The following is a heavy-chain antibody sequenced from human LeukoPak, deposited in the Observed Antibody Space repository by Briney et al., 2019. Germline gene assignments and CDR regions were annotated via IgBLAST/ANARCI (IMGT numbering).Heavy chain of an antibody. CDR1: GFTFSSYG. V-gene: IGHV3-30*18. D-gene: IGHD6-19*01. J-gene: IGHJ4*02. CDR2: ISYDGSNK. CDR3: AKDRLKGHNIAVAGRRPPALDY. Sequence: GGSLRLSCAASGFTFSSYGMHWVRQAPGKGLEWVAVISYDGSNKYYADSVKGRFTISRDNSKNTLYLQMNSLRAEDTAVYYCAKDRLKGHNIAVAGRRPPALDYWGQGTLVTVSS.